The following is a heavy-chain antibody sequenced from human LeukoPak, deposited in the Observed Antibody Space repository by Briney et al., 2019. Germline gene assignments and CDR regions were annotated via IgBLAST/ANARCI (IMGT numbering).Heavy chain of an antibody. Sequence: GASVKVSCKASGYTFTSYGISWVRQAPGQGLEGMGWMNPNSGNIGFAQKFQGRVAMTRDTSIDTAYMELSSLRSEDTAMYYCARCRYGANPLSLWGQGTMITVSS. CDR2: MNPNSGNI. CDR1: GYTFTSYG. D-gene: IGHD4/OR15-4a*01. CDR3: ARCRYGANPLSL. J-gene: IGHJ3*01. V-gene: IGHV1-8*02.